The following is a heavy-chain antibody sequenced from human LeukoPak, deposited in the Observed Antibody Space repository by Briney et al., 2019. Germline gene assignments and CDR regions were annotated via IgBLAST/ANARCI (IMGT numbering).Heavy chain of an antibody. CDR1: GFSLSTSGMC. Sequence: SGPALVKPTQTLTLTCTISGFSLSTSGMCVSWIRQPPGKALEWLALIDWDDDKYYSASLKTRLTISKDTSKNQVVLTMTNMDPVDTATYYCARIPRYYYGSGSYFDYWGQGTLVTVSS. CDR3: ARIPRYYYGSGSYFDY. J-gene: IGHJ4*02. D-gene: IGHD3-10*01. V-gene: IGHV2-70*01. CDR2: IDWDDDK.